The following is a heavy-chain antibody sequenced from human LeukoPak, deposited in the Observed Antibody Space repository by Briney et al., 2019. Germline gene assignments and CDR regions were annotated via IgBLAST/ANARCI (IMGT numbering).Heavy chain of an antibody. J-gene: IGHJ3*02. CDR3: ARGGYSSGWFHGFDI. CDR1: GFTVSSNY. D-gene: IGHD6-19*01. V-gene: IGHV3-66*02. Sequence: GGSLRLSCAASGFTVSSNYMSWVRQAPGKGLEWVSVIYSGGSTYYTDSVKGRFTISRDNSKNTLYLQMNSLRPEGTAVYYCARGGYSSGWFHGFDIWGQGTMVTVSS. CDR2: IYSGGST.